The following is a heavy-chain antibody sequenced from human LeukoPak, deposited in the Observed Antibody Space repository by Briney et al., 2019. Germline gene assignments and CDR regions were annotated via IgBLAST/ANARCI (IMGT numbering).Heavy chain of an antibody. CDR2: INHSGST. V-gene: IGHV4-34*01. CDR1: GGSFSGYY. CDR3: ARSLLWFGEERHYYYGMDV. Sequence: SETLSLTCAVYGGSFSGYYWSWIRQPPGKGLEWIGEINHSGSTNYNPSLKSRVTISVDTSKNQFSLKLSSVTAADTAVYYCARSLLWFGEERHYYYGMDVWGQGTTVTVSS. J-gene: IGHJ6*02. D-gene: IGHD3-10*01.